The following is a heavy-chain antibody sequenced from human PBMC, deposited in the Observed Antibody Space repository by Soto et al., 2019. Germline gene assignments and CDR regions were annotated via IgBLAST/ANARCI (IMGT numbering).Heavy chain of an antibody. CDR3: ASARGGGWLLPDAFDI. CDR2: ISRSGSTI. D-gene: IGHD3-22*01. J-gene: IGHJ3*02. V-gene: IGHV3-11*01. Sequence: QVQLVESGGGLVKPGGSLRLSCAASGFTFSDYYMSWIRQAPGKGLEWVSYISRSGSTIYYADSVKGRFTISRDNAKNSLDRQMNRLGAEDPAVYYWASARGGGWLLPDAFDIWGQGTMVTVSS. CDR1: GFTFSDYY.